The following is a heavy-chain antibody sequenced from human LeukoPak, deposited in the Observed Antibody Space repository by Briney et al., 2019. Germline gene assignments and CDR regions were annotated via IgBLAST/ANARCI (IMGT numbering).Heavy chain of an antibody. CDR1: GYTFTPYD. J-gene: IGHJ4*02. CDR2: MNPNSGNT. Sequence: ASVKVSCKASGYTFTPYDIHWVRQATGQGLEWMAWMNPNSGNTGYAQKFQGRVTMTRNTSISTAYMELSSLRSEDTAVYYCARVAGNCGGDCYRLVYWGQGTLVTVAS. V-gene: IGHV1-8*01. D-gene: IGHD2-21*01. CDR3: ARVAGNCGGDCYRLVY.